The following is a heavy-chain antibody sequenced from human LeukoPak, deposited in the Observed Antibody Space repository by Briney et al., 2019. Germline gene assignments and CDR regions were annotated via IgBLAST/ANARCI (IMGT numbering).Heavy chain of an antibody. CDR2: INSDGSST. D-gene: IGHD7-27*01. V-gene: IGHV3-74*01. CDR1: GFTFSSYW. J-gene: IGHJ4*02. Sequence: GGSLRLSCAASGFTFSSYWMHWVRQAPGKGLVWVSRINSDGSSTSYADSVKGRFTISRDNAKNSLYLQMNSLRAEDTAVYYCARDGLTGVFKPLDYWGQGTLVTVSS. CDR3: ARDGLTGVFKPLDY.